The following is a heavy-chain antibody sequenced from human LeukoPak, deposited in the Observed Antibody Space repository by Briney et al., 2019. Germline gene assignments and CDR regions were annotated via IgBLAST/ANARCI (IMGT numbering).Heavy chain of an antibody. J-gene: IGHJ4*02. V-gene: IGHV1-2*02. CDR3: AREGSGRPFTMMSSSIFEGVDY. D-gene: IGHD3-22*01. Sequence: GASVKVSCKASGYTFTGYYMHWVRQAPGQGLEWMGWINPNSGGTNYAQKFQGRVTMTRDTSISTAYMELSRLRSDDTAVYYCAREGSGRPFTMMSSSIFEGVDYWGQGTLVTVSS. CDR1: GYTFTGYY. CDR2: INPNSGGT.